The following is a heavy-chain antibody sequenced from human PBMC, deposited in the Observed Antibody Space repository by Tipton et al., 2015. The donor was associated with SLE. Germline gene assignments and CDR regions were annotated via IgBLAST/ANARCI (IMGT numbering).Heavy chain of an antibody. CDR3: ARGGAREPRGDY. CDR1: GDSISSSTYY. CDR2: INHSGST. J-gene: IGHJ4*02. D-gene: IGHD1-26*01. V-gene: IGHV4-39*07. Sequence: TLSLTCTVSGDSISSSTYYWGWIRQPPGKGLEWIGEINHSGSTNYNPSLKSRVTISVDTSKNQFSLKLSSVTAADTAVYYCARGGAREPRGDYWGQGTLVTVSS.